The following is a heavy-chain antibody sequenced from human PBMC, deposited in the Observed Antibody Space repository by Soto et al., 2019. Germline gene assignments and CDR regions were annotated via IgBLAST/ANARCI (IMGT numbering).Heavy chain of an antibody. CDR2: IIPIFGTA. CDR1: GGTFSSYA. Sequence: SVKVSCKASGGTFSSYAISWVRQAPGQGLEWMGGIIPIFGTANYAQKFQGRVTITADESTSTAYMELSSLRPEDTAVYYCASRKPGEYDYVWGSYRYKDQNYGMDVWGQGTTVTVSS. V-gene: IGHV1-69*13. D-gene: IGHD3-16*02. CDR3: ASRKPGEYDYVWGSYRYKDQNYGMDV. J-gene: IGHJ6*02.